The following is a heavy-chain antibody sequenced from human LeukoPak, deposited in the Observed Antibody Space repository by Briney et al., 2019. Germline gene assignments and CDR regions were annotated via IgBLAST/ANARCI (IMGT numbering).Heavy chain of an antibody. CDR1: GLTFSSYG. V-gene: IGHV3-23*01. CDR2: ITGTGGTT. D-gene: IGHD3-22*01. CDR3: AKRGYYYDSSAYYYFDY. J-gene: IGHJ4*02. Sequence: GGSLRLSCAASGLTFSSYGMSSVRQAPGKGLEWVSTITGTGGTTYYADSVKGRFTISRDNSMDTLYLQMNSLRAEDTAVYYCAKRGYYYDSSAYYYFDYWGQGTLVTVSS.